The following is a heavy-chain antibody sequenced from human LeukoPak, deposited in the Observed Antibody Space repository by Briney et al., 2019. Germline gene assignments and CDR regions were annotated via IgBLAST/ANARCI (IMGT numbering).Heavy chain of an antibody. CDR1: GFTFSDYF. J-gene: IGHJ4*02. V-gene: IGHV3-11*01. CDR3: ARGYCGTVNCYWNYFDY. Sequence: GGSLRLSCAASGFTFSDYFMTWIRQAPGKGLEWVSYITTGGDAIHYADSVKGRFTISRDDAKNSLYLQLNSLRAEDTAVYFCARGYCGTVNCYWNYFDYWGQGTLVTVSS. D-gene: IGHD2-15*01. CDR2: ITTGGDAI.